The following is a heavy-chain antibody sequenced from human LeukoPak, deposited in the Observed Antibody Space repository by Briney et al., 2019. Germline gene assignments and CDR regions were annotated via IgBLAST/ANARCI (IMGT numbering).Heavy chain of an antibody. J-gene: IGHJ4*02. Sequence: PGGSLRLSCAASGFTFNTFGMHWVRQAPGKGLEWVAIIWYDGSDKYYVGSVKGRFTISRDNPKNTVFMQMNSLRAEDTAIYYCAKNERRIALAGFDSWGQGTLVTVSS. CDR3: AKNERRIALAGFDS. D-gene: IGHD6-13*01. CDR1: GFTFNTFG. V-gene: IGHV3-33*06. CDR2: IWYDGSDK.